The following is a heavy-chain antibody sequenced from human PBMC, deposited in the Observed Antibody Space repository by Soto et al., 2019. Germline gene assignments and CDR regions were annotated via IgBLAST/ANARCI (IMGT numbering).Heavy chain of an antibody. CDR3: AKGYSTHYYDSSGYSPFDAFDI. Sequence: GGSLRLSCAASGFTFSSYAMSWVRQAPGKGLEWVSAISGSGGSTYYADSVKGRFTISRDNSKNTLYLQMNSLRAEDTAVYYCAKGYSTHYYDSSGYSPFDAFDIWGQGTMVTVSS. CDR2: ISGSGGST. D-gene: IGHD3-22*01. J-gene: IGHJ3*02. V-gene: IGHV3-23*01. CDR1: GFTFSSYA.